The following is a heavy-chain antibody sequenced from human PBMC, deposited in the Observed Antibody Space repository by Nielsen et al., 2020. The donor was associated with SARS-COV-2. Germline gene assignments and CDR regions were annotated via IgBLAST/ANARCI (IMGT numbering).Heavy chain of an antibody. J-gene: IGHJ4*02. CDR3: TTFTLERFYFDY. CDR2: IKSKTDGGTT. D-gene: IGHD3-3*01. V-gene: IGHV3-15*01. Sequence: GGSLRLSCAASGFTFSNAWMSWVRQAPGKGLEWVGRIKSKTDGGTTDYAAPVKGRFTISRDDSKNTLYLQMNSLKTEDTAVYYCTTFTLERFYFDYWGQGTLVTVSS. CDR1: GFTFSNAW.